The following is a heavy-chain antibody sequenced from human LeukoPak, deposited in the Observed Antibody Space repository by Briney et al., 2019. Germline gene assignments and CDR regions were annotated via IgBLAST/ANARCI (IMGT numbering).Heavy chain of an antibody. D-gene: IGHD2-15*01. J-gene: IGHJ4*02. CDR1: GGTFSSYA. CDR3: ARASLGVVVAAYFDY. CDR2: IIPIFGTA. V-gene: IGHV1-69*06. Sequence: GASVKVSCKASGGTFSSYAISWVRQAPGQGLEWMGGIIPIFGTANYAQKFQGRVTITADKSTSTAYMELSRLRSDDTAVYYCARASLGVVVAAYFDYWGQGTLVTVSS.